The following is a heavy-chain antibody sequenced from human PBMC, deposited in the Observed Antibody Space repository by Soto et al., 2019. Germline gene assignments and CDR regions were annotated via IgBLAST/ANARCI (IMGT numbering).Heavy chain of an antibody. D-gene: IGHD2-2*01. Sequence: QVQLVQSGAEVKNPGSSVKVSCKASGDAFMTYAVSWVRQAPGQGLEWMGGIIPIFGTANYAQKFQGRVKITAYESTSTTYMELSSLRSEDTAVYYCARDPCISTTCYHDYWGQGTLVTVSS. CDR3: ARDPCISTTCYHDY. J-gene: IGHJ4*02. CDR2: IIPIFGTA. CDR1: GDAFMTYA. V-gene: IGHV1-69*12.